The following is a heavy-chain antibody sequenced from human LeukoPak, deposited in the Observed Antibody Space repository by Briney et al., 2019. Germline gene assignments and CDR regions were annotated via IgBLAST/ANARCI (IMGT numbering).Heavy chain of an antibody. CDR2: ISAYNGNT. Sequence: ASVKVSCKASGYTFTSYGISWVRQAPGQGLEWMGWISAYNGNTNYAQKLQGRVTMTTDTSTSTAYMELSSLRSEDTAVYYCAREGDSSLDSGSYQYYFDYWGQGTLVTVSS. D-gene: IGHD1-26*01. V-gene: IGHV1-18*01. J-gene: IGHJ4*02. CDR3: AREGDSSLDSGSYQYYFDY. CDR1: GYTFTSYG.